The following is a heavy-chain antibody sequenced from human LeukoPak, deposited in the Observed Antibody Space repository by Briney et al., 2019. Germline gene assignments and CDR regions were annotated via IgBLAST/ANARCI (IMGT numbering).Heavy chain of an antibody. CDR1: GGSISSSSYY. V-gene: IGHV4-39*07. CDR2: IYYSGST. D-gene: IGHD3-22*01. J-gene: IGHJ3*02. CDR3: ARGGLENGYHANDGFDI. Sequence: SETLSLTCTVSGGSISSSSYYWGWIRQPPGKGLEWIGSIYYSGSTYYNPSLKSRVTISVDTSKNQFSLKLSSVTAADTAVYYCARGGLENGYHANDGFDICGQGTMVTVSS.